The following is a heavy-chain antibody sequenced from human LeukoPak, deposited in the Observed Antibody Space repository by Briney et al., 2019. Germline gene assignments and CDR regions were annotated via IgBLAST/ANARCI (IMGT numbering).Heavy chain of an antibody. D-gene: IGHD3-22*01. CDR3: ARYSGGYYSGPVDY. V-gene: IGHV4-39*01. J-gene: IGHJ4*02. Sequence: WVRQAPGKGLEWIGNIYYSGSTYYNPSLKSRVTISVDTSENQFSLKLNSLTAADTAVYYCARYSGGYYSGPVDYWGQGTLVTVSS. CDR2: IYYSGST.